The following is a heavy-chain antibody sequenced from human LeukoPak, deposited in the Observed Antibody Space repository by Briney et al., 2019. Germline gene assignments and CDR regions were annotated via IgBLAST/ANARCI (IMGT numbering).Heavy chain of an antibody. D-gene: IGHD3-9*01. CDR1: GFTFSDYY. J-gene: IGHJ6*03. Sequence: GGSLRLSCAASGFTFSDYYMSWLRQAPGKGLEGVSYISTSGSTIYYADSVKGRFTISRDNAKNSLYLQMNSLRAEDTAVYYCARDGVLRYFDWLFPYYMDVWGKGTTVTISS. CDR3: ARDGVLRYFDWLFPYYMDV. V-gene: IGHV3-11*01. CDR2: ISTSGSTI.